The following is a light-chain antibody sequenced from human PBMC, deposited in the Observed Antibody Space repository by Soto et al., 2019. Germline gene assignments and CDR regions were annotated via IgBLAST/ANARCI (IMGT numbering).Light chain of an antibody. V-gene: IGLV2-11*01. CDR1: SGDIGRSKF. CDR2: DVS. J-gene: IGLJ2*01. CDR3: CSYAGGYTHAV. Sequence: QSALTQPASVSGSPGQSITISCTGTSGDIGRSKFVSWYQQQPGKAPKLMIYDVSKRPSGVPDRFSGSKSGNTASLTISGLQAEDEADYYCCSYAGGYTHAVFGGGTKLTVL.